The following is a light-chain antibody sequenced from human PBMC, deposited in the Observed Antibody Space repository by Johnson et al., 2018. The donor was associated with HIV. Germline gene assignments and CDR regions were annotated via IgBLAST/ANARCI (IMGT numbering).Light chain of an antibody. V-gene: IGLV1-51*01. CDR1: SSNIGNNY. CDR3: GTWDSRLTAYV. J-gene: IGLJ1*01. CDR2: DNN. Sequence: QSALTQPPSVSAAPGQKVTISCSGSSSNIGNNYVSWYQQLPGTAPILLIYDNNKRPSGIPDRFSGSKSDTSATLAITGLQTGDEADYYCGTWDSRLTAYVFGTGTKVTV.